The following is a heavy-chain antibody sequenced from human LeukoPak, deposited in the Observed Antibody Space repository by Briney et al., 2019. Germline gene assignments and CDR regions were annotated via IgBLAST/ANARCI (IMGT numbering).Heavy chain of an antibody. D-gene: IGHD3-9*01. CDR1: GGSMNSYY. V-gene: IGHV4-59*08. CDR3: ARHVWLQPFDY. CDR2: IYYSGST. Sequence: SETLPLTCSVSGGSMNSYYWSWIRQSPGKGLEWIGYIYYSGSTNYNPSLKSRVTISVNTSKNQFSLKLSSVTAADTAVYYCARHVWLQPFDYWGQGTLVTVSS. J-gene: IGHJ4*02.